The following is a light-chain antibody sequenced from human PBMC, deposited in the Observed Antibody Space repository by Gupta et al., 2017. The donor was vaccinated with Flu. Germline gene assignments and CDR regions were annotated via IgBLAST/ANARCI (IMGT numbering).Light chain of an antibody. V-gene: IGKV3-20*01. J-gene: IGKJ1*01. Sequence: LLFPPVESAITTCSASQRVNSNYLAWYQKPPGKAPHLLIYDASTMATGVPARFSGSGSGTEFTLTISRLEPEDFAAYYCQQYGSYPWTFGQGTKVGIK. CDR3: QQYGSYPWT. CDR1: QRVNSNY. CDR2: DAS.